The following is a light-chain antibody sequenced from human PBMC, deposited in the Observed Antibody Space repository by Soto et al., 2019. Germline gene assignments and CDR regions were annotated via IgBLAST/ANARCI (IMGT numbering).Light chain of an antibody. CDR1: STDVGGSNY. CDR3: GSYSSTDTPFV. CDR2: EVT. J-gene: IGLJ1*01. V-gene: IGLV2-14*01. Sequence: QSALAQPSSVSGSPGQSITISCTGTSTDVGGSNYVSWYQHHSGKAPKLLIYEVTNRPSGISDRFSGSKSVNTASLTISGLQAEDESDYYCGSYSSTDTPFVFGTGTKLTVL.